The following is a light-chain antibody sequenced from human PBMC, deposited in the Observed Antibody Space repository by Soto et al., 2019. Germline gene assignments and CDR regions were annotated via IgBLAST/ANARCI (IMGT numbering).Light chain of an antibody. V-gene: IGLV2-23*01. CDR1: SSDVGSYNL. Sequence: QSVLTQPASVSGSPGQSITISCTGTSSDVGSYNLVSWYQHHPSKAPKLIIYEGSKRPSGVSNRFSGSKSGNTASLTISGLQVEDEADYYCCSYAGSSTWVFGGGTKLTVL. CDR2: EGS. J-gene: IGLJ3*02. CDR3: CSYAGSSTWV.